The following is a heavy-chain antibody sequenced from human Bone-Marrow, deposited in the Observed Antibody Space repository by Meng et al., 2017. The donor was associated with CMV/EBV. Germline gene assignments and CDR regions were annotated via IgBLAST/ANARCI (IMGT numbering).Heavy chain of an antibody. V-gene: IGHV4-4*07. CDR3: ARVLRPYNVHTWYFDL. CDR2: IYTSGST. J-gene: IGHJ2*01. D-gene: IGHD1-14*01. Sequence: VPGGSIDGNSWGWTRQPAGRGLEWIGRIYTSGSTNYTPSLKSRVTMSVVTSNNQLSLKLSSVTAADTAVYYCARVLRPYNVHTWYFDLWGRGTLVTVSS. CDR1: GGSIDGNS.